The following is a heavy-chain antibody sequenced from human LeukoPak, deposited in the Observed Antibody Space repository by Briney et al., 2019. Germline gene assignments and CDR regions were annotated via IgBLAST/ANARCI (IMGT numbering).Heavy chain of an antibody. CDR3: ARFVDSYDGYFDY. Sequence: SVKVSCKASGGTFSSYAISWVRQAPGQGLEWMGGIIPIFGTANYAQKFQGRVTITADESTSTAYMELSSLGSEDTAVYYCARFVDSYDGYFDYWGQGTLVTVSS. V-gene: IGHV1-69*01. J-gene: IGHJ4*02. CDR1: GGTFSSYA. CDR2: IIPIFGTA. D-gene: IGHD3-10*01.